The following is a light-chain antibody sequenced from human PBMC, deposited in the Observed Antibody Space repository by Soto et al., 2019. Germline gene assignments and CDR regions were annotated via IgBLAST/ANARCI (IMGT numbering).Light chain of an antibody. CDR3: ATWDDSLNGVV. CDR2: SND. Sequence: QSVVTQPPSASGTPGQGVTISCSGSSSNIGVNTVNWYQHLPGTAPKLLIFSNDERPSGVPDRFSGSKSGTSASLAISGLQSDDEADYYCATWDDSLNGVVFGGGTKLTVL. J-gene: IGLJ2*01. CDR1: SSNIGVNT. V-gene: IGLV1-44*01.